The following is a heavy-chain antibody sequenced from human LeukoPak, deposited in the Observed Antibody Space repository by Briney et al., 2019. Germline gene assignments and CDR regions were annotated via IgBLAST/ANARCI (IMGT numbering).Heavy chain of an antibody. V-gene: IGHV4-34*01. CDR1: GGSFSGYY. CDR2: INHSGST. J-gene: IGHJ3*02. Sequence: PSKTLSLTCAVCGGSFSGYYWSWIRQPPGKGLEWIGEINHSGSTNYNPSLKSRVTISVDTSKNQFSLKLSSVTAADTAVYYCARGRNYDFWSGQKKNAFDIWGQGTMVTVSS. D-gene: IGHD3-3*01. CDR3: ARGRNYDFWSGQKKNAFDI.